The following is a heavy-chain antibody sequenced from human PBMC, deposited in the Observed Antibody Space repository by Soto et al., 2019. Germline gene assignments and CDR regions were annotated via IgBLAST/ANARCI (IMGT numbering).Heavy chain of an antibody. D-gene: IGHD3-3*02. V-gene: IGHV2-5*02. CDR1: GFSVSSNGAR. CDR3: VHGTLGSFGHVYFDY. CDR2: IYWDDDK. J-gene: IGHJ4*02. Sequence: QITLKESGPPLVKPTQTLTLTCSLSGFSVSSNGARVGWIRQPPGKALEWLALIYWDDDKHYNPSLKTRLTITKDTSKNQVVLTVTDMDPVDIATYYCVHGTLGSFGHVYFDYWGPGTLVTVSS.